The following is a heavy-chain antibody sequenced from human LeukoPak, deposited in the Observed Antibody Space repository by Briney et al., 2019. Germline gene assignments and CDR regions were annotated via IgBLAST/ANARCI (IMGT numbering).Heavy chain of an antibody. CDR1: GFTFSSYS. CDR3: AKDHLLYTSGWCPPDY. CDR2: ISSSSSTI. V-gene: IGHV3-48*01. Sequence: PGGSLRLSCAASGFTFSSYSMNWVRQAPGKGLEWVSYISSSSSTIYYADSVKGRFTISRDNSNNTLYLQMNSLRAEDTAVYYCAKDHLLYTSGWCPPDYWGQGTLVTVSS. D-gene: IGHD6-19*01. J-gene: IGHJ4*02.